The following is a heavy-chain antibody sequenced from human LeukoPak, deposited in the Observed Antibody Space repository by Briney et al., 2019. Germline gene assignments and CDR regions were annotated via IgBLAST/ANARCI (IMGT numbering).Heavy chain of an antibody. CDR1: GYTFTGYY. Sequence: ASVKVSCRASGYTFTGYYMSWVRQAPGQGLEWMGRINPNSGGTNYAQKFQGRVTMTRDTSISTAYMELSRLRSDDAAVYYCARVYCSSTSCYNWFDPWGQGTLVTVSS. V-gene: IGHV1-2*06. CDR3: ARVYCSSTSCYNWFDP. D-gene: IGHD2-2*01. CDR2: INPNSGGT. J-gene: IGHJ5*02.